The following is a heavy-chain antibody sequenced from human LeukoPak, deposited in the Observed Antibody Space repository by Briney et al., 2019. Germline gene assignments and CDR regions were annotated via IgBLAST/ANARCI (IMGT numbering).Heavy chain of an antibody. J-gene: IGHJ4*02. V-gene: IGHV3-21*01. CDR1: GFTFSSHS. Sequence: GGSLRLSCAASGFTFSSHSMNWVRQAPGKGLEWVSSISSSSSYIYYADSVKGRFTISRDNAKNSLYLQMNSLRAEDTAVYYCARDRRSGGSCYSIFDYWGQGTLVTVSS. CDR3: ARDRRSGGSCYSIFDY. D-gene: IGHD2-15*01. CDR2: ISSSSSYI.